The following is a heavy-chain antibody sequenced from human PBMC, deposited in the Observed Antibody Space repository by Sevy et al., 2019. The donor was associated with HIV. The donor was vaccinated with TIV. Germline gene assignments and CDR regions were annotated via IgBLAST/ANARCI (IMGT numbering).Heavy chain of an antibody. CDR3: AGGRFDSSGSFDAFDI. CDR1: GFTFSSYS. CDR2: IYGTAGVT. D-gene: IGHD3-22*01. J-gene: IGHJ3*02. Sequence: GGSLRLSCAASGFTFSSYSMNWVRQAPGKGLEWVSTIYGTAGVTYYADSVKGRFTISRDNSKNTLFLQMNSLRAEDTAVYYCAGGRFDSSGSFDAFDIWGQGTMVTVSS. V-gene: IGHV3-23*01.